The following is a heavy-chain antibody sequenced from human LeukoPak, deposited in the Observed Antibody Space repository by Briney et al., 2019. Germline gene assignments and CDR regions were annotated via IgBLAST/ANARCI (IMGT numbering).Heavy chain of an antibody. Sequence: SGGSLRLSCAASGFTFSSYAMHWVRQAPGKGLEWVAVISYDGSNKYYADSVKGRFTISRDNSKNTLYLQMNSLRAEDTAVYYCAKESDSSGYYQGGAFDIWGQGTMVTVSS. CDR1: GFTFSSYA. V-gene: IGHV3-30-3*01. CDR2: ISYDGSNK. CDR3: AKESDSSGYYQGGAFDI. J-gene: IGHJ3*02. D-gene: IGHD3-22*01.